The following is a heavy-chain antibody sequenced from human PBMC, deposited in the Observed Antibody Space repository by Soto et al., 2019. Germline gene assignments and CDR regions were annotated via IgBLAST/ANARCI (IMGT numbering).Heavy chain of an antibody. CDR2: IIPSSGTP. CDR1: GGTFNNYA. Sequence: SVKVSCKASGGTFNNYAVTWVRQAPGQGLEWMGGIIPSSGTPNYAQRFQDRVTITADESTSTVYMELSSLRSEDTALYYCESSYGTSWYGDYWGQGTLVTVSS. V-gene: IGHV1-69*13. CDR3: ESSYGTSWYGDY. J-gene: IGHJ4*02. D-gene: IGHD6-13*01.